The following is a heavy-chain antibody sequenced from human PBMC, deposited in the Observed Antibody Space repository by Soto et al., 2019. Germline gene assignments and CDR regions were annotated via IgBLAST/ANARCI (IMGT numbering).Heavy chain of an antibody. D-gene: IGHD6-19*01. V-gene: IGHV4-59*01. CDR1: GVSISGSY. Sequence: ETLSLTCSVSGVSISGSYWSWLRQSQGKGLEWLGYVYYTGSTNYSPSLRSRVSISVDTSKNEFSLRLSSVTAADTAVYFCARSVAVPGAHIDYWGQGTQVTVSS. CDR3: ARSVAVPGAHIDY. CDR2: VYYTGST. J-gene: IGHJ4*02.